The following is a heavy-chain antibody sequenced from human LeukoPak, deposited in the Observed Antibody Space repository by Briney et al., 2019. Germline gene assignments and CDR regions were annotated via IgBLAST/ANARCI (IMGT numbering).Heavy chain of an antibody. CDR1: GITFSSYG. V-gene: IGHV3-23*01. CDR3: ANSWQQWLVTEYYFDY. J-gene: IGHJ4*02. D-gene: IGHD6-19*01. CDR2: ISSTGGTT. Sequence: GGSLRLSCAASGITFSSYGMSWVRQAPGKGLEWVSSISSTGGTTYYADSVKGRFTISRDNSKNTLYLQMNSLRAEDTAVYYCANSWQQWLVTEYYFDYWGQGTLVTVSS.